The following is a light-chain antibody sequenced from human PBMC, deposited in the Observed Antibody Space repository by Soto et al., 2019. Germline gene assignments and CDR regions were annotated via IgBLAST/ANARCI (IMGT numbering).Light chain of an antibody. J-gene: IGLJ1*01. CDR2: DGN. Sequence: QSVLTQPASVSGSPGQSITISCTGTSSDVGSYNLVSWYQQHPGKAPKFMIFDGNKRPSGLSNLFSGSKSGNTASLTISGLQAEEEADYYCCSYAGSFTYVFGTGTKGTVL. V-gene: IGLV2-23*01. CDR3: CSYAGSFTYV. CDR1: SSDVGSYNL.